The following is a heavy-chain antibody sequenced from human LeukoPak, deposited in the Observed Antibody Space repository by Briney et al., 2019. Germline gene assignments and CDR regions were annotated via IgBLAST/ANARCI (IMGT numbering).Heavy chain of an antibody. D-gene: IGHD3-16*01. Sequence: SETPSLTCAVSGYSISIGYYWGWIRQPPGKGLDWIGSIYHSGSTYYNPSLKSRVTISVDTSKNQFSLKLRSVTAADTAVYYCARCGLGELSFDIWGQGTMVTVSS. V-gene: IGHV4-38-2*01. J-gene: IGHJ3*02. CDR1: GYSISIGYY. CDR2: IYHSGST. CDR3: ARCGLGELSFDI.